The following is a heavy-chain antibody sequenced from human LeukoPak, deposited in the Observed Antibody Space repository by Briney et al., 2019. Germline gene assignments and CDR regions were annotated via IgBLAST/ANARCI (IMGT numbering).Heavy chain of an antibody. J-gene: IGHJ4*02. CDR2: IYYSGIT. CDR3: ARDSGSWYFY. CDR1: GGSISSNY. Sequence: SETLSLTCTVSGGSISSNYWTWIRQPPGKGLEWIGYIYYSGITNYNPSLKSRVTISVDTSKNQFSLKLSSVTAADTAVYYCARDSGSWYFYWGQGTLVTVSS. D-gene: IGHD6-13*01. V-gene: IGHV4-59*01.